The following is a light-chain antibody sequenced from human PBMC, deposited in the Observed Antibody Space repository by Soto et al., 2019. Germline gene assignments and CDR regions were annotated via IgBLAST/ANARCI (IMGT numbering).Light chain of an antibody. J-gene: IGKJ1*01. CDR3: QQYHNWPPWT. V-gene: IGKV3-11*01. CDR2: DAS. CDR1: QSVSSY. Sequence: EIVLTQSPATLSLSPGERATLSCRASQSVSSYLAWYQQKPGQAPRLLIYDASNRATGIPARFSGSGSGTDFTLTISSLEPEDLAVYYCQQYHNWPPWTFGPGTKVDI.